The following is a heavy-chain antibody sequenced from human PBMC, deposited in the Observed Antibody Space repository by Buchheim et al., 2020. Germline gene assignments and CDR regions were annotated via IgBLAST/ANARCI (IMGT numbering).Heavy chain of an antibody. J-gene: IGHJ4*02. CDR3: ATEAPKTYYFDY. Sequence: QVHLVQSGAEVKNPGASVKVSCKASGYTFTNYNVHWVRQAPGQGLEWLGIINQSGTGPNYAQKFQGRVTMTRDTSTATVSMELSSLKSEDTAVYYCATEAPKTYYFDYWGQGTL. V-gene: IGHV1-46*01. CDR1: GYTFTNYN. CDR2: INQSGTGP.